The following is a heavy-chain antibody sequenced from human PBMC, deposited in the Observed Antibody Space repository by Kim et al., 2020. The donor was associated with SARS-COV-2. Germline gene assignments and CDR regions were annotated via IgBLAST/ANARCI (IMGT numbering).Heavy chain of an antibody. J-gene: IGHJ4*02. CDR2: INHSGST. CDR3: ARGRGRKVRGIDY. V-gene: IGHV4-34*01. CDR1: GGSFSGYY. D-gene: IGHD3-10*01. Sequence: SETLSLTCAVYGGSFSGYYWSWIRQPPGKGLEWIGEINHSGSTNYNPSLKSRVTISVDTSKNQFSLKLSSVTAADTAVYYCARGRGRKVRGIDYWGQGTLVTVSS.